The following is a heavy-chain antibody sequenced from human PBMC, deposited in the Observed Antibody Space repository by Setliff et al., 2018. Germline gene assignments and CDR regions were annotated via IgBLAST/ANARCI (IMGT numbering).Heavy chain of an antibody. V-gene: IGHV4-39*07. D-gene: IGHD3-3*01. J-gene: IGHJ6*03. Sequence: ASETLSLTCTVSGGSISSSSYYWGWIRQPPGKGLEWIGSIYYRGSTYYNPSLKSRVTISVDTSKNQFSLKLSSVTAADTAVYYCARQVSHYDFWSGYYGYYYYYMDVWGKGTTVTVSS. CDR2: IYYRGST. CDR3: ARQVSHYDFWSGYYGYYYYYMDV. CDR1: GGSISSSSYY.